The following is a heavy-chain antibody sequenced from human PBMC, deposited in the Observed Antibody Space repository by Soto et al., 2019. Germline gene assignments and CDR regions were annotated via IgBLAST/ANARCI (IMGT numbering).Heavy chain of an antibody. CDR3: ARDEPMKLEDYSNYGLAY. V-gene: IGHV3-74*01. CDR1: GFTFSSYW. D-gene: IGHD4-4*01. J-gene: IGHJ4*02. CDR2: INSDGSST. Sequence: GGSLRLSCAASGFTFSSYWMHWVRQAPGKGLVWVSRINSDGSSTSYADSVKGRFTISRDNAKNTLYLQMNSLRAEDTAVYYCARDEPMKLEDYSNYGLAYWGQGTLVTVSS.